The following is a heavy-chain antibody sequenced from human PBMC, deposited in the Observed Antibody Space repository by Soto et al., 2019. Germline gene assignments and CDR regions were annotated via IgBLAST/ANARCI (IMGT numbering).Heavy chain of an antibody. CDR2: IKNDGSST. Sequence: EVQLVESGGDLVPPGGSLRLSCAASGFTFTSYWMHWVRQAPGKGLVWVSGIKNDGSSTNYADSLKGRFTISRDNAKNTVDLQMNSLRAEDTAVYYCARGGRGGFDYWGQGALVTVSS. D-gene: IGHD3-16*01. V-gene: IGHV3-74*01. CDR1: GFTFTSYW. J-gene: IGHJ4*02. CDR3: ARGGRGGFDY.